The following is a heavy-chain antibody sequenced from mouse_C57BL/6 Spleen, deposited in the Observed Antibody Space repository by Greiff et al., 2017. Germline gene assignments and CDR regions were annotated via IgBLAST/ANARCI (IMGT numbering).Heavy chain of an antibody. Sequence: QVQLQQPGAELVKPGASVKLSCKASGYTFTSYWMHWVKQRPGQGLEWIGMIHPNSGSTNYNEKFKSKATLTVDKSSSTAYMQLSSLTSEDSAVYYCARGDKERYYFDYWGQGTTLTVSS. D-gene: IGHD3-3*01. J-gene: IGHJ2*01. V-gene: IGHV1-64*01. CDR1: GYTFTSYW. CDR3: ARGDKERYYFDY. CDR2: IHPNSGST.